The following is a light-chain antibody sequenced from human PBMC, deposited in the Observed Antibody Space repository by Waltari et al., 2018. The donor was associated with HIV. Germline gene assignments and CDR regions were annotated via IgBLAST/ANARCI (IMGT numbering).Light chain of an antibody. CDR1: ALPKQY. CDR3: QSADSSGTWV. CDR2: KDS. J-gene: IGLJ3*02. Sequence: SYELTQPPSVSVSPGQTARITCSGDALPKQYAYWYQQKPGQAPVAVIYKDSERPSGIPERFSGSSSGTTVTFTISGVQAEDEADYYCQSADSSGTWVFGGGTELTVL. V-gene: IGLV3-25*03.